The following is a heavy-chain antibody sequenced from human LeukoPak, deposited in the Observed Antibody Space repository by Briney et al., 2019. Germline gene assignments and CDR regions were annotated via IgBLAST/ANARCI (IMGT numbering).Heavy chain of an antibody. D-gene: IGHD1-26*01. CDR3: ARDEAGATGSFDY. J-gene: IGHJ4*02. CDR1: GFTFSNYE. V-gene: IGHV3-48*03. CDR2: IGTGGRSI. Sequence: GGSLRLSCATSGFTFSNYEMNWVRQAPGKGLEWLSYIGTGGRSIYYADSVKGRFTISRDDVKNSLDLQMDSLRAEDTAVYYCARDEAGATGSFDYWGQGAQVTVPS.